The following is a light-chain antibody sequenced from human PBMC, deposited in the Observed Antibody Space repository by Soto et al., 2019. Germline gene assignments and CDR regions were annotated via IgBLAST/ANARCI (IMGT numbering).Light chain of an antibody. J-gene: IGKJ1*01. CDR3: QQYNSYPRT. Sequence: DIQMTQSPSTLSASVGDRVTITCRASQSISSWLAWYQQKPGKAPKLLIYDASSLESGFPSRFSGSGSGTEFTLTISSLQHDDFATYYCQQYNSYPRTFGQGTKVEIK. V-gene: IGKV1-5*01. CDR1: QSISSW. CDR2: DAS.